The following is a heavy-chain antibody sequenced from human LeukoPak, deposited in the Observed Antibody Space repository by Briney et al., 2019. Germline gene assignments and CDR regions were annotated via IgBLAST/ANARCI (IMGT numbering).Heavy chain of an antibody. J-gene: IGHJ3*02. CDR3: ARDVPAYYYDSSGYTDAFDI. V-gene: IGHV3-33*01. Sequence: GGSLGLSCAASGFTFSSYGMHWVRQAPGKGLEGGAVIWIEGSNKYYADSVKGRFTISRDNSKNTLYLQMNSLRAEDTAVYYCARDVPAYYYDSSGYTDAFDIWGQGTMVTVSS. D-gene: IGHD3-22*01. CDR2: IWIEGSNK. CDR1: GFTFSSYG.